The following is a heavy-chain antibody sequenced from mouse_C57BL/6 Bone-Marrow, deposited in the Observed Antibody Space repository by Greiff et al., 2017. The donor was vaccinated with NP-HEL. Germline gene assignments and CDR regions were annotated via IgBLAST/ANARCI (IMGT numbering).Heavy chain of an antibody. D-gene: IGHD1-1*01. CDR2: ISYDGSN. CDR3: ARGQVATRYFDV. CDR1: GYSITSGYY. V-gene: IGHV3-6*01. J-gene: IGHJ1*03. Sequence: DVQLQESGPGLVKPSQSLSLTCSVTGYSITSGYYWNWIRQFPGNKLEWMGYISYDGSNNYNPSLKNRISITRDTSKNQFFMKLNSVTTEDTATYYCARGQVATRYFDVWGTGTTVTVSS.